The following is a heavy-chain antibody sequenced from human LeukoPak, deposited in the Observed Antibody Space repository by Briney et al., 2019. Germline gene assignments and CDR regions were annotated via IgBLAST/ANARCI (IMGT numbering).Heavy chain of an antibody. J-gene: IGHJ4*02. CDR2: IYYSGST. Sequence: SETLSLTCTVSGGSISNSNYYWGWIRQSPGKGLEWIGNIYYSGSTYYNPSLKSQVTISVDTSKNQFSLKLSSVTAADTAVYYCARQENYDFVWGSYDYWGQGTLVTVSS. CDR3: ARQENYDFVWGSYDY. CDR1: GGSISNSNYY. D-gene: IGHD3-16*01. V-gene: IGHV4-39*01.